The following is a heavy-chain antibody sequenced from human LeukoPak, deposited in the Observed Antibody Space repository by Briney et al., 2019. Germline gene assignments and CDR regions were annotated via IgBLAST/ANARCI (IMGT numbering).Heavy chain of an antibody. CDR1: GFTFSSYW. V-gene: IGHV3-7*01. CDR2: IKQDGSEK. J-gene: IGHJ4*02. Sequence: PGGSLRLSCAPSGFTFSSYWMSWVRQAPGKGLEWVANIKQDGSEKYYVDSVKGRFTISRDNAKNSLYLQMNSLRAEDTAVYYCASSDYGFDYWGQGTLVTVSS. CDR3: ASSDYGFDY. D-gene: IGHD4/OR15-4a*01.